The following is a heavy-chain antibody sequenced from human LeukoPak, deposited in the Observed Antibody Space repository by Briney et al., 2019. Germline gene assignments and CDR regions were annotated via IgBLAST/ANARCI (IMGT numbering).Heavy chain of an antibody. V-gene: IGHV4-34*01. CDR1: GGSFSGYY. Sequence: SETLSLTCAVYGGSFSGYYWSWIRQPPGKGLEWIGEINHSGSTNYNPSLKSRVTISVDTSKNQFSLKLSSVTAADTAVYYCARLVVVVAAAISWFDPWGQGTLVTVSS. J-gene: IGHJ5*02. D-gene: IGHD2-15*01. CDR3: ARLVVVVAAAISWFDP. CDR2: INHSGST.